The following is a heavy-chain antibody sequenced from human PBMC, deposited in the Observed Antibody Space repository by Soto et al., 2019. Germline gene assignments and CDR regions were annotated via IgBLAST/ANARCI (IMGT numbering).Heavy chain of an antibody. Sequence: QVQRVQSGAEVKNPGSSEKVSCKASGGTFSSYAISWVRQAPGQGLERMGGIIPIFGTANYAQKFQGRVTITADKSTSTAYMELSRVRSETTAVYYCARDGGSGSYIHYGMDVWGQGTTVTVSS. V-gene: IGHV1-69*06. CDR2: IIPIFGTA. D-gene: IGHD3-10*01. CDR1: GGTFSSYA. CDR3: ARDGGSGSYIHYGMDV. J-gene: IGHJ6*02.